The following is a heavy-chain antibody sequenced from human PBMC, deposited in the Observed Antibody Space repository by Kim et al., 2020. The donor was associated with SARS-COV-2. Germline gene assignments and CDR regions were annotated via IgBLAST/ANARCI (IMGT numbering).Heavy chain of an antibody. Sequence: GGSLRLSCAASGFTFSSYEMNWVRQAPGKGLEWVSYISSSGSTIYYADSVKGRFTISRDNAKNSLYLQMNSLRAEDTAVYYCAREGYYDILTGYYRLDYYYYGMDVWGQGTTVTVSS. CDR1: GFTFSSYE. CDR3: AREGYYDILTGYYRLDYYYYGMDV. V-gene: IGHV3-48*03. J-gene: IGHJ6*02. CDR2: ISSSGSTI. D-gene: IGHD3-9*01.